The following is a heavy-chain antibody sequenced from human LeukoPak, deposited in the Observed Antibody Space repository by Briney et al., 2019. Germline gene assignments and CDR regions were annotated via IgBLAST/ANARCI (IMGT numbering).Heavy chain of an antibody. CDR3: AKRPDCSTTNSFRFEY. CDR2: ISGDGGST. J-gene: IGHJ4*02. V-gene: IGHV3-23*01. Sequence: GGSLRLSCAASGFTFSTYAMSWVRPAPGQGLEWVSSISGDGGSTYYAESVKGRFTVSRDNSKNTLYLRMDSLRAEDTAVYYYAKRPDCSTTNSFRFEYWGQGTLVTVSS. D-gene: IGHD2-2*01. CDR1: GFTFSTYA.